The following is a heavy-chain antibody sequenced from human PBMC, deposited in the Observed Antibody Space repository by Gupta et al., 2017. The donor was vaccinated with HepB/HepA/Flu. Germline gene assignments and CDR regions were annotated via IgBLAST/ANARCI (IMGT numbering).Heavy chain of an antibody. CDR1: GDSIGGSDYY. D-gene: IGHD6-25*01. V-gene: IGHV4-39*01. CDR3: ARGVASAGRYNWFDP. J-gene: IGHJ5*02. CDR2: IYYGDIT. Sequence: QLQLQESGPGLVKPSETLSLTCAVSGDSIGGSDYYWAWIRQPPGEGLEWIGNIYYGDITLYNVSLKSRLTISEDTSKNQVFLRLKSVTATDTAIYYCARGVASAGRYNWFDPWGQGTLVSVSS.